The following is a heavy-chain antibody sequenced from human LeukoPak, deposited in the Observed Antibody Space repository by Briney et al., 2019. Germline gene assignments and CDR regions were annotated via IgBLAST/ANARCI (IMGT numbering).Heavy chain of an antibody. J-gene: IGHJ4*02. V-gene: IGHV3-21*01. Sequence: GGSLRLSCAASGFTFDDYGMGWVRQAPGKGLEWVSSISSGSSDISYADSVKGRFTISRDNAKYSLYLQVNSLRAEDTAVYYCARLTGVVNAFDYWGQGTLVTVSS. CDR3: ARLTGVVNAFDY. CDR2: ISSGSSDI. CDR1: GFTFDDYG. D-gene: IGHD5-18*01.